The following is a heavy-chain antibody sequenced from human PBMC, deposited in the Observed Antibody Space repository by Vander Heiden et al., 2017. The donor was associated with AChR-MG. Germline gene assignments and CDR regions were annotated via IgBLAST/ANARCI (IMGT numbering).Heavy chain of an antibody. CDR1: GGSISSYY. CDR2: IYTSGST. CDR3: ARDLEGTTPGYFDY. V-gene: IGHV4-4*07. J-gene: IGHJ4*02. D-gene: IGHD4-17*01. Sequence: QVQLQESGPGLVKPSETLSLTCTVPGGSISSYYWSWIRQPAGKGLEWIGRIYTSGSTNYNPSLKSRVTMSVDTSKNQFSLKLSSVTAADTAVYYCARDLEGTTPGYFDYWGQGTLVTVSS.